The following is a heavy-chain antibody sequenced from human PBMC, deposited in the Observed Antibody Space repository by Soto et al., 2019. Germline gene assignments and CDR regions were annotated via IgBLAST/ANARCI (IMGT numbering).Heavy chain of an antibody. CDR3: ARGLIYDSSGYYFDY. D-gene: IGHD3-22*01. J-gene: IGHJ4*02. CDR2: INPSGGST. Sequence: ASVKVSCKASGDTFNSYAVNWVRQAPGQGLEWMGIINPSGGSTRYAQKFQGRVTMTRDTSTSTVYMELSSLRSEDTAVYYCARGLIYDSSGYYFDYWGQGTLVTVSS. CDR1: GDTFNSYA. V-gene: IGHV1-46*02.